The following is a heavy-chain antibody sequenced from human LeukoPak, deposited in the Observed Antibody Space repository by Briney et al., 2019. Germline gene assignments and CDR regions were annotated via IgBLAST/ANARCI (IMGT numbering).Heavy chain of an antibody. CDR3: ARDFGHSSGWYDAFDI. D-gene: IGHD6-19*01. CDR2: ISRASESI. J-gene: IGHJ3*02. CDR1: GFNFNTYS. Sequence: GGSLRLSCEASGFNFNTYSMAWVRQAPGKGLEWVSIISRASESIFYADSVKGRFTISRDNAKNTLYLQMNSLRAEDTAIYYCARDFGHSSGWYDAFDIWGQGTMVTVSS. V-gene: IGHV3-21*01.